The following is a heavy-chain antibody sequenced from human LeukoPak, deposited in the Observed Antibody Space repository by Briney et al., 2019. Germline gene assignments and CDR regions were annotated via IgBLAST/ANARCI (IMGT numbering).Heavy chain of an antibody. J-gene: IGHJ4*02. D-gene: IGHD5-18*01. Sequence: PGGSLRLSCAASGFTFSSYAMSWVRQAPGKGLEWVSYISSSSSTIYYADSVKGRFTISRDNAKNSLYLQMNSLRAEDTAVYYCARDTAMGPNGFDYWGQGTLVTVSS. CDR2: ISSSSSTI. V-gene: IGHV3-48*01. CDR1: GFTFSSYA. CDR3: ARDTAMGPNGFDY.